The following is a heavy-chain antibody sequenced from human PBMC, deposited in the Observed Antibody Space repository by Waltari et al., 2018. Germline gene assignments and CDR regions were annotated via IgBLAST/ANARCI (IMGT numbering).Heavy chain of an antibody. CDR1: GGSISSGSYY. V-gene: IGHV4-61*02. Sequence: QVQLQESGPGLVKPSQTLSLTCTVSGGSISSGSYYWSWIRQPAGKGLEWIGRIYTSGSTNDNPSLKSRVTISVDTSKNQFSLKLSSVTAADTAVYYCARTRILYDTNYYYYYMDVWGKGTTVTVSS. J-gene: IGHJ6*03. CDR2: IYTSGST. CDR3: ARTRILYDTNYYYYYMDV. D-gene: IGHD3-22*01.